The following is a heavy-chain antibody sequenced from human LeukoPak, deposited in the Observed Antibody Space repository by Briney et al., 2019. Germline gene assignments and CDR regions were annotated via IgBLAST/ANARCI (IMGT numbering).Heavy chain of an antibody. D-gene: IGHD3-22*01. CDR3: ARRGYDSSGYRDAFDI. CDR2: IYPGDSDT. Sequence: GESLKISCKGSGYSFTSYWIGWVRQMPGKGLEWMGIIYPGDSDTTYSPSFQGQVTISADKSISTAYLQWSSLKASDTAMYYCARRGYDSSGYRDAFDIWGQGTMVTVSS. V-gene: IGHV5-51*01. CDR1: GYSFTSYW. J-gene: IGHJ3*02.